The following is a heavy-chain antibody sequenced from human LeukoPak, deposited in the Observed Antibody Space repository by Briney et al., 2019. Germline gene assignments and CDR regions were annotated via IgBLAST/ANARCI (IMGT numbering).Heavy chain of an antibody. D-gene: IGHD3-10*01. Sequence: ASVKVSCKASGYTFTSYYMHWVRQAPGQGLEWMGWINPNSGGTNYAQKFQGRVTMTRDTSISTAYMELSRVRSDDTAVYYCARDAGYYYGSGSYYLFDYWGQGTLVTVSS. J-gene: IGHJ4*02. V-gene: IGHV1-2*02. CDR1: GYTFTSYY. CDR3: ARDAGYYYGSGSYYLFDY. CDR2: INPNSGGT.